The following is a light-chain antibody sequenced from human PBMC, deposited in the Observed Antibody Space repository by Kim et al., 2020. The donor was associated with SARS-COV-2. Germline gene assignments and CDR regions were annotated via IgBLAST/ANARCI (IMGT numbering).Light chain of an antibody. CDR1: QSISSY. J-gene: IGKJ4*01. Sequence: DIQMTQSPSSLSASVGDRVTIACRASQSISSYLNWYQQKSGKAPILLIYSASSLQSGVPSRFSGSGSGTDFTLTISSLQPEDFATYYCQQSHTAPLLTFGGGTKVDIK. V-gene: IGKV1-39*01. CDR2: SAS. CDR3: QQSHTAPLLT.